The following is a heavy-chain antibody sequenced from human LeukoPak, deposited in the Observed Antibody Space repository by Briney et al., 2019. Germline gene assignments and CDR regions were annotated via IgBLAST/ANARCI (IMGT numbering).Heavy chain of an antibody. CDR3: ANSLGYCSSTSCYWAWFDP. CDR2: IYYSGST. Sequence: SETLSLTCTVSGGSISSSSYYWVWIRQPPGKGLEWIGSIYYSGSTYYNPSLKSRVTISVDTSKNQFSLTLSSVTAADTAVYYCANSLGYCSSTSCYWAWFDPWGQGTLVTVSS. D-gene: IGHD2-2*01. V-gene: IGHV4-39*01. J-gene: IGHJ5*02. CDR1: GGSISSSSYY.